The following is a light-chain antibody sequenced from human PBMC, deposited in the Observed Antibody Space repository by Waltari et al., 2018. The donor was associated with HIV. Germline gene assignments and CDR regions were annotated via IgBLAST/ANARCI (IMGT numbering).Light chain of an antibody. V-gene: IGKV1-33*01. CDR2: DAS. J-gene: IGKJ5*01. CDR1: QDISNL. Sequence: DIQMTQSQSSLSASVGDRVTITCQASQDISNLLNWFQHKPGKAPKLLIYDASNLETGVPSRFSGSASGTYFTLTISSLQPEDIATYFCQQYDHLPITFGQGTRLEIK. CDR3: QQYDHLPIT.